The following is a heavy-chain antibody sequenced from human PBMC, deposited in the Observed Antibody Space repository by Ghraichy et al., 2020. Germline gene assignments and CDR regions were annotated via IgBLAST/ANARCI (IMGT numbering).Heavy chain of an antibody. J-gene: IGHJ4*02. D-gene: IGHD2-21*02. CDR1: GYTFTGSY. Sequence: ASVKVSCKASGYTFTGSYMHWVRQAPGQGLEWMGWINPNSGGTNYAQKFQGWVTMTRDTSISTASLGLSRLKSDDTAVYYCARGAANQAYCGGDCYSDADYWGQGTLVTVSS. CDR3: ARGAANQAYCGGDCYSDADY. CDR2: INPNSGGT. V-gene: IGHV1-2*04.